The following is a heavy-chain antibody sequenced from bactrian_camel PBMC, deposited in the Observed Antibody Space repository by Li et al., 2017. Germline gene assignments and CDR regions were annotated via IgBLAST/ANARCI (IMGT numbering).Heavy chain of an antibody. V-gene: IGHV3S39*01. Sequence: HVQLVESGGGLVHPGGSLTLSCAAPGFTDIKFSSYAMIWLRQAPGKGLEWVSGIAPSGNPTYYADSVKGRFTISRDNAKNTLYLQMNSLKPEDSAMYYCASGICGRGYDILGQGTQVTVS. J-gene: IGHJ4*01. CDR3: ASGICGRGYDI. CDR1: GFTDIKFSSYA. CDR2: IAPSGNPT.